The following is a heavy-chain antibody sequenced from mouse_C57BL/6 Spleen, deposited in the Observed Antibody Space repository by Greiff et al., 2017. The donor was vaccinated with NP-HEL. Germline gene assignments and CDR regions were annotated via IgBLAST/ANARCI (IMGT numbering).Heavy chain of an antibody. CDR2: IYPGSGNT. Sequence: QVVESGPELVKPGASVKISCKASGYSFTSYYIHWVKQRPGQGLEWIGWIYPGSGNTKYNEKFKGKATLTADTSSSTAYMQLSSLTSEDSAVYYCAISTMITTGKNYFDYWGQGTTLTVSS. V-gene: IGHV1-66*01. J-gene: IGHJ2*01. D-gene: IGHD2-4*01. CDR3: AISTMITTGKNYFDY. CDR1: GYSFTSYY.